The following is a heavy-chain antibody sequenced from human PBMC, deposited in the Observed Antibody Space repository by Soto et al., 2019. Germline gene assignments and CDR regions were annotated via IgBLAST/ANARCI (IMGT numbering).Heavy chain of an antibody. V-gene: IGHV1-2*02. CDR2: INPITGGT. Sequence: GASVKVSCKASGYTFTAYCIHWVRQAPGQGLEWMGWINPITGGTNYAPNFQGRVTMTRDTSISTAYMELSSLRSDDTALYYCARNYYDSSDRDYLDYWGQGTLVTVSS. CDR3: ARNYYDSSDRDYLDY. CDR1: GYTFTAYC. D-gene: IGHD3-22*01. J-gene: IGHJ4*02.